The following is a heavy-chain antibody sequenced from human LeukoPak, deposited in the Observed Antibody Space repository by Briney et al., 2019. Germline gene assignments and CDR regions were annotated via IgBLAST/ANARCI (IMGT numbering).Heavy chain of an antibody. CDR2: ISYDGSNK. Sequence: PGGSLGLSCAASGFTFSSYAMHWVRQAPGKGLEWVAVISYDGSNKYYADSVKGRFTISRDNSKNTLYLQMNSLRAEDTAVYYCAKGTYSSSPRDYWGQGTLVTVSS. V-gene: IGHV3-30-3*01. CDR3: AKGTYSSSPRDY. J-gene: IGHJ4*02. D-gene: IGHD6-6*01. CDR1: GFTFSSYA.